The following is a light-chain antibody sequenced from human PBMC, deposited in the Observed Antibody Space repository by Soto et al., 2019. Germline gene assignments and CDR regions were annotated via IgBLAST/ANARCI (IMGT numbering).Light chain of an antibody. CDR3: QFYGDPSKT. V-gene: IGKV3-15*01. Sequence: IVMMQSPATVSVSQGERATLSCRASQSVSSYLAWYQQKPGQAPRLIIYSASTRATGSPDRFSASGSATEFTLTISRLEPEDFAVYYCQFYGDPSKTFGQGTRLEIK. CDR1: QSVSSY. J-gene: IGKJ5*01. CDR2: SAS.